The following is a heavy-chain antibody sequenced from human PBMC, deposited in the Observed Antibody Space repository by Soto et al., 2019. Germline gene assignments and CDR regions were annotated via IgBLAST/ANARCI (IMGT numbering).Heavy chain of an antibody. J-gene: IGHJ6*02. CDR1: GGSISSGDYY. D-gene: IGHD2-2*02. CDR3: ARGAYCSSTSCYITADYYYGMDV. Sequence: SETLSLTCTVSGGSISSGDYYWSWIRQPPGKGLEWIGYIYYSGSTYYNPSLKSRVTISVDTSKNQFSLKLSSVAAADTAVYYCARGAYCSSTSCYITADYYYGMDVWGQGTTVTVSS. V-gene: IGHV4-30-4*01. CDR2: IYYSGST.